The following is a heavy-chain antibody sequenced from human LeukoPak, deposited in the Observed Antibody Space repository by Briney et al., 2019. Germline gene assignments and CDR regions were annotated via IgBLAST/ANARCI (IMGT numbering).Heavy chain of an antibody. V-gene: IGHV1-69*04. J-gene: IGHJ4*02. CDR1: GGTFSSYA. CDR2: IIPILGIA. Sequence: SVKVSCKASGGTFSSYAISWVRQAPGQGLEWMGRIIPILGIANYAQKFQGRVTITADKSTSTAYMELSSLRSEDTAVYDCARGAYYYDSSGYYSFDYWGQGTLVTVSS. D-gene: IGHD3-22*01. CDR3: ARGAYYYDSSGYYSFDY.